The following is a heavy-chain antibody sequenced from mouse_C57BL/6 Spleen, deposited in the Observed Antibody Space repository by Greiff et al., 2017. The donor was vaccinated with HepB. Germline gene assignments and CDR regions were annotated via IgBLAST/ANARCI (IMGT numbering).Heavy chain of an antibody. CDR3: ARLHYYGSSLDY. Sequence: QVQLQQPGAELVKPGASVKMSCKASGYTFTSYWITWVKPRPGQGLEWIGDIYPGSGSTNYNEKFKSKATLTVDPSSSTAYMQLSSLTSEDSAVYYCARLHYYGSSLDYWGQGTTLTVSS. J-gene: IGHJ2*01. CDR1: GYTFTSYW. D-gene: IGHD1-1*01. CDR2: IYPGSGST. V-gene: IGHV1-55*01.